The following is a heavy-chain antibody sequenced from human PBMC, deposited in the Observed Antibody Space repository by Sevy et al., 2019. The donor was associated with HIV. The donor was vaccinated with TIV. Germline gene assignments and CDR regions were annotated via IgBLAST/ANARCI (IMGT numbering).Heavy chain of an antibody. CDR1: GGTFSSYA. Sequence: ASLKVSCKASGGTFSSYAISWVRQAPGQGLEWMGGIIPIFGTANYAQKFQGRVTITADESTSTAYMELSSLRSEDTAVYYCARDVAAAGTTGAFDIWGQGTMVTVSS. CDR2: IIPIFGTA. CDR3: ARDVAAAGTTGAFDI. J-gene: IGHJ3*02. D-gene: IGHD6-13*01. V-gene: IGHV1-69*13.